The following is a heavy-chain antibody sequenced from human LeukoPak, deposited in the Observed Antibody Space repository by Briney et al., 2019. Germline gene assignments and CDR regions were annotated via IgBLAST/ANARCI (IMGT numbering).Heavy chain of an antibody. CDR1: GVSFSGYY. Sequence: PSETLSLTCAVYGVSFSGYYWTWVRQPPGKGLEWIGEINHIGSTNYNPSLKNRVTISLDTSKNRFSVSLTSVTAADTAVYFCARGPNYQSLYNSYYFMNVWGKGTPVTVSS. CDR3: ARGPNYQSLYNSYYFMNV. CDR2: INHIGST. D-gene: IGHD4/OR15-4a*01. V-gene: IGHV4-34*01. J-gene: IGHJ6*03.